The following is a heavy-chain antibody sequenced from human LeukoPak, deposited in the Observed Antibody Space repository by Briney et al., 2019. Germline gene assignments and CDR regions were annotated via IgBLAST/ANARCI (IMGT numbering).Heavy chain of an antibody. D-gene: IGHD3-10*01. Sequence: PGGSLRLSCAASGFTFSDYGIHWVRQAPGKGLEWVAVISYDGSNKYYADSVKGRFTISRDNSKNTLYLQMNSLRAEDTAVYYCAGERWFGRGREGYWGQGTLVTVSS. J-gene: IGHJ4*02. CDR3: AGERWFGRGREGY. CDR2: ISYDGSNK. V-gene: IGHV3-30*03. CDR1: GFTFSDYG.